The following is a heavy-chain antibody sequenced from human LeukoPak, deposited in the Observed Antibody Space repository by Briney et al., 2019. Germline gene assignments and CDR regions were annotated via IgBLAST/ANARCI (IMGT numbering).Heavy chain of an antibody. CDR2: ISTGSSYI. CDR3: ARTRDSSGCFDF. CDR1: GFTFSTYS. J-gene: IGHJ4*02. V-gene: IGHV3-21*01. Sequence: GVSLRLSCSASGFTFSTYSMNWVRQAPGKGLEWVSSISTGSSYIFYGDSVKGRFTISRDNADNSLYLQMNSLRAEDTAVYYCARTRDSSGCFDFWGQGTLVTVSS. D-gene: IGHD6-19*01.